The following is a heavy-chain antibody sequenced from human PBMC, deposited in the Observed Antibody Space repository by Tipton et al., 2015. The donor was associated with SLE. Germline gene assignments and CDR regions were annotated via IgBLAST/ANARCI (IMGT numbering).Heavy chain of an antibody. V-gene: IGHV3-9*01. D-gene: IGHD6-13*01. J-gene: IGHJ2*01. CDR2: ISWNSGSI. CDR1: GFTFDDYA. CDR3: ARPGVAAASSLWYFDL. Sequence: SLRLSCAASGFTFDDYAMHWVRQAPGKGLEWVSGISWNSGSIGYADSVKGRFTIARDNSKNTLYLQMNSLRAEDTAVYYCARPGVAAASSLWYFDLWGRGTLVTVSS.